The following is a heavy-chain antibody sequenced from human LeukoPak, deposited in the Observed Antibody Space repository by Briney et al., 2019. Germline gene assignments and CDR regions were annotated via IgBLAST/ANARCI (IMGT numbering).Heavy chain of an antibody. CDR3: ARGLGDYYDTSDYHYAVPAH. CDR1: GYTFTGYY. Sequence: ASVKASCKASGYTFTGYYMHWVRQAPGQGLEWMGWINPNSGGTNYAQKFQGRVTMTRDTSISTAYMELSSLRSEDTAVYYCARGLGDYYDTSDYHYAVPAHWGQGTLVTVSS. D-gene: IGHD3-22*01. CDR2: INPNSGGT. V-gene: IGHV1-2*02. J-gene: IGHJ4*02.